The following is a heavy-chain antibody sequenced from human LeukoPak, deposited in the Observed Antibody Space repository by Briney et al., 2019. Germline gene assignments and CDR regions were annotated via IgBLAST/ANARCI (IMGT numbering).Heavy chain of an antibody. CDR2: INSDGSST. Sequence: GGSLRLSCAASGFIFSSYWMHWVRQAPGKGLVWVSHINSDGSSTSYADSVKGRFTISRDNAKNTLYLQTNSLGAEDTAVYYCARGVAGTWYFDLWGRGTLVTVSS. CDR3: ARGVAGTWYFDL. J-gene: IGHJ2*01. V-gene: IGHV3-74*01. D-gene: IGHD6-19*01. CDR1: GFIFSSYW.